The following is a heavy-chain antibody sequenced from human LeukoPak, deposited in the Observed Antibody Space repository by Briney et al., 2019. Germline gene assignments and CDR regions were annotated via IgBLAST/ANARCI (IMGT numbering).Heavy chain of an antibody. CDR2: ITGSGVTT. CDR1: GFTFSSYG. D-gene: IGHD3-16*01. J-gene: IGHJ6*03. CDR3: ANHGGSRRPAYFYYYLDV. Sequence: GGSLKLSCAASGFTFSSYGMSWVRQAPGKGLEWLSGITGSGVTTYYADSVKGRFTVSRDNSKNTLYLQMNSLGVADTAVYYCANHGGSRRPAYFYYYLDVWGKGTTVTVS. V-gene: IGHV3-23*01.